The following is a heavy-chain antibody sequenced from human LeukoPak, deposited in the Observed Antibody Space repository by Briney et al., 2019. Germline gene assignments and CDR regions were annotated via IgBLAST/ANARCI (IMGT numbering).Heavy chain of an antibody. Sequence: ASVKVSCKASGYTFTSYAMHWVRQAPGQRLEWMGWINAGNGNTKYSQEFQGRVTITRDTSASTAYMELSSLRSEDMAVYYCARGGLLWFGELLFPYYFDYWGQGTLVTVSS. CDR3: ARGGLLWFGELLFPYYFDY. V-gene: IGHV1-3*03. CDR1: GYTFTSYA. CDR2: INAGNGNT. J-gene: IGHJ4*02. D-gene: IGHD3-10*01.